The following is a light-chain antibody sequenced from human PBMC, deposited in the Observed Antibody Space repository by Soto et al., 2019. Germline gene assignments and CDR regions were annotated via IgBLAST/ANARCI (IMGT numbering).Light chain of an antibody. J-gene: IGLJ2*01. Sequence: SYELTQPPSVSVAPGQPATITCGGNDIGSKSVHWYQQRPGQAPFLVVYDDSDRPSGIPERFSGSNSGSTATLTISRVEAGDEADYFCQVWDSTIDHVVFGGGTKGTVL. CDR1: DIGSKS. V-gene: IGLV3-21*02. CDR3: QVWDSTIDHVV. CDR2: DDS.